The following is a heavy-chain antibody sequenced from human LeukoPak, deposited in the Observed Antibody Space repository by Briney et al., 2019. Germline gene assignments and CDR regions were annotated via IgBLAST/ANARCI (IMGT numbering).Heavy chain of an antibody. J-gene: IGHJ4*02. CDR3: ARASSGSLRFDY. CDR1: GYSFYAYW. Sequence: GEPLKISCKGSGYSFYAYWIGWVRQLPGKGLEWMGIIYPGDSDTRYSPSFQGQVTISADKSISTAYLEWSSLKASDTAMYYCARASSGSLRFDYWGQGTLVTVSS. V-gene: IGHV5-51*01. D-gene: IGHD3-10*01. CDR2: IYPGDSDT.